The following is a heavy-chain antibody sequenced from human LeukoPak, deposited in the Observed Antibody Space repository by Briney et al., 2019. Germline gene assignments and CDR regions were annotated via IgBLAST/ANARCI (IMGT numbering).Heavy chain of an antibody. CDR1: GFTFDNYG. V-gene: IGHV3-30*02. J-gene: IGHJ4*02. D-gene: IGHD2-2*01. Sequence: GSLRLSCAASGFTFDNYGMHWVRQAPGKGLGWVAFIRSDGSIKYYADSVKGRFTISRDNSKNTLHLQVNSLRAEDTAVYFCAKDVPAAYFDYWGQGTLVTVSS. CDR3: AKDVPAAYFDY. CDR2: IRSDGSIK.